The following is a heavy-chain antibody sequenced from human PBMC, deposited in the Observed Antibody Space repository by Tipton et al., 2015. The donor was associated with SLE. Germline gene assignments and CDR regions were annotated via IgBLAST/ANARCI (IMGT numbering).Heavy chain of an antibody. J-gene: IGHJ2*01. CDR1: GGSISSHY. Sequence: TLSLTCTVSGGSISSHYWSWIRQPPGKGLEWIGYIYYSGSTNYNPSLKSRVTISVDTSKNQFSLKLNSVTAADTAVYYCARGSDGEYVRYFDVWGPGTLVTVSS. V-gene: IGHV4-59*11. CDR2: IYYSGST. D-gene: IGHD4-17*01. CDR3: ARGSDGEYVRYFDV.